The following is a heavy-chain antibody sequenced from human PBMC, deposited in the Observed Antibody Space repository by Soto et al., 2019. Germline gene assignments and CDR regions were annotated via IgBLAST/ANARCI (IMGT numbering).Heavy chain of an antibody. J-gene: IGHJ4*02. CDR3: AKVISSSPPDF. Sequence: PSETLSLTCAVYGGSFSGYYWSWIRQPPGKGLEWIGEISHSGSTNYNPSLKSRVTISVDTSKNQFSLKLSSVTAADTAVYYCAKVISSSPPDFWGQGTLVTVSS. CDR1: GGSFSGYY. V-gene: IGHV4-34*01. CDR2: ISHSGST. D-gene: IGHD3-16*02.